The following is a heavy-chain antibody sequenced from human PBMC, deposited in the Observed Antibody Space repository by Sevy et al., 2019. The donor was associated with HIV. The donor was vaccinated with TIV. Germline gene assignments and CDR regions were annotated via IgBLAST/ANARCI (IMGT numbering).Heavy chain of an antibody. CDR1: GFTFDDYA. CDR3: AKEKYYYDSSGYPRYYYYGMDV. CDR2: ISWNSGSI. Sequence: GGSVRLSCAASGFTFDDYAMHWVRQAPGKGLEWVSGISWNSGSIGYADSVKGRFTISRDNAKNSLYLQMNSLRAEDTALYYCAKEKYYYDSSGYPRYYYYGMDVWGQGTTVTVSS. V-gene: IGHV3-9*01. D-gene: IGHD3-22*01. J-gene: IGHJ6*02.